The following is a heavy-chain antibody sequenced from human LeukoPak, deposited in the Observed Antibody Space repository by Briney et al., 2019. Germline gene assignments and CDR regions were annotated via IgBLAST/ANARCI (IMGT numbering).Heavy chain of an antibody. D-gene: IGHD2-15*01. CDR3: ASTPDCGGSCYSFDY. V-gene: IGHV4-34*01. CDR2: INHSGST. CDR1: GGSFSGYY. Sequence: SETLSLTCAVYGGSFSGYYWSWIRQPPGKGLEWIGEINHSGSTNYNTSLKSRVTISVDTSKNQFSLKLSSVTAADTAVYYCASTPDCGGSCYSFDYWGQGTLVTVSS. J-gene: IGHJ4*02.